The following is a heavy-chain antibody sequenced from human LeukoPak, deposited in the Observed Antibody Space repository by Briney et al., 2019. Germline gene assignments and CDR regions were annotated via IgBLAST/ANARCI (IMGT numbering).Heavy chain of an antibody. J-gene: IGHJ4*02. V-gene: IGHV3-23*01. CDR2: ISGSGCST. CDR1: GFTFSSYA. Sequence: PGGSLRLSCAASGFTFSSYAMSWVRQAPGKGLDWVSGISGSGCSTYYEDSVKGRFTISRDNSKNTLYLQMNSLRAEDTAVYYCAKVDGITIFEVFDYWGQGILVTVSS. D-gene: IGHD3-3*01. CDR3: AKVDGITIFEVFDY.